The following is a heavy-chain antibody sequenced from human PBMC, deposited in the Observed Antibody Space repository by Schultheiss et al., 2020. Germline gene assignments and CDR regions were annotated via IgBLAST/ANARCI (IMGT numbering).Heavy chain of an antibody. CDR1: GFTFDDYA. V-gene: IGHV3-9*01. CDR2: ISWNSGSI. Sequence: SLRLSCAASGFTFDDYAMHWVRQAPGKGLEWVSGISWNSGSIGYADSVKGRFTISRDNAKNSLYLQMNSLRAEDTAVYYCARELRITMVQGVIMPFDYWGQGTLVTVSS. J-gene: IGHJ4*02. D-gene: IGHD3-10*01. CDR3: ARELRITMVQGVIMPFDY.